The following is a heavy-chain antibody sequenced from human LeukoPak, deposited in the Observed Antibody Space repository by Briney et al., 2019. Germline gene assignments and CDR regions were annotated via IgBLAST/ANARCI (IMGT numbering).Heavy chain of an antibody. CDR3: AKLAFYETSAPLRDLSF. V-gene: IGHV3-23*01. CDR2: IRPTGSNT. Sequence: PGGSLRLSCAAPGFPFNTYAMSWVRQAPGKGLEWVSIIRPTGSNTYYASSVKGRFTISRDDSKTTLYLQMSSLRAEDTAIYYCAKLAFYETSAPLRDLSFWGQGTLVTVSS. D-gene: IGHD1-14*01. CDR1: GFPFNTYA. J-gene: IGHJ4*02.